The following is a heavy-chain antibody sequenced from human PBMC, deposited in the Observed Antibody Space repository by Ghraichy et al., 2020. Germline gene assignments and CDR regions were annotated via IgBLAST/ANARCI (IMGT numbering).Heavy chain of an antibody. D-gene: IGHD1-14*01. V-gene: IGHV4-59*01. CDR3: ARVRAGKRTYNWFDP. J-gene: IGHJ5*02. CDR1: GGSISSYY. Sequence: SETLSLTCTVSGGSISSYYWSWIRQPPGKGLEWIGYIYYSGSTNYNPSLKSRVTISVDTSKNQFSLKLSSVTAADTAVYYCARVRAGKRTYNWFDPWGQGTLVTVSS. CDR2: IYYSGST.